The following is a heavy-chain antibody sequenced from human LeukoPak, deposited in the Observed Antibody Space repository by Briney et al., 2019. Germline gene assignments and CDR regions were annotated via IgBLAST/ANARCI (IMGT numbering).Heavy chain of an antibody. CDR3: ARDGSLQFFDY. Sequence: AGGSLRLSCAASGFTFSSYSMNWVRQAPGKGLEWVSSISSSSSYIYYADSVKGRFTISRDNSKNTLYLQMNTLRPEDTAVYYCARDGSLQFFDYWGQGTLVTVSS. J-gene: IGHJ4*02. V-gene: IGHV3-21*01. D-gene: IGHD5-24*01. CDR1: GFTFSSYS. CDR2: ISSSSSYI.